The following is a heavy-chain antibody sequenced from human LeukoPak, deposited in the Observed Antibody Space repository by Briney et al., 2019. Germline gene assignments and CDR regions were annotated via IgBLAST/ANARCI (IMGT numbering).Heavy chain of an antibody. CDR1: GASITSSDDY. CDR3: ARRGRSEWEVKG. Sequence: SETLSLTCTVSGASITSSDDYWGWIRQPPGKGLEWIGSIYYSGSTYYNPSLESRVTISVDASKNQFSLELSSVTAADTAVYYCARRGRSEWEVKGWGQGTLVTVPS. J-gene: IGHJ4*02. V-gene: IGHV4-39*01. CDR2: IYYSGST. D-gene: IGHD1-26*01.